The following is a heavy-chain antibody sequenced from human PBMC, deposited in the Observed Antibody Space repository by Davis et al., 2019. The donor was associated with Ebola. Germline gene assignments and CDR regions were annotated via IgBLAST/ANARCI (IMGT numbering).Heavy chain of an antibody. CDR1: GGSISGYY. J-gene: IGHJ5*02. Sequence: SETLSLTCNVSGGSISGYYLSWIRQPPGKGLEWIGQIQYSRYTKYNPSLKSRVTTSVDTSKNQFSLRLTSVTAADTAVYYCARVRVSRFDPWGQGTLVTVSS. V-gene: IGHV4-59*12. CDR3: ARVRVSRFDP. CDR2: IQYSRYT.